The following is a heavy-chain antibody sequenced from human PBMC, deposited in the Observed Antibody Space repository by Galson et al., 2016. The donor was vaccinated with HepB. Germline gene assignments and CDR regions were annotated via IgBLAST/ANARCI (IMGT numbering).Heavy chain of an antibody. Sequence: SLRLSCAASGFTFSSYSMNWVRQAPGKGLEWVSSISSSSSYIYYADSVKGRFTISRDNAKNSLYLQMNSLRAEDTAVYYCARALRYFDWSLTRKDNAFDIWGQGTMVTVSS. CDR3: ARALRYFDWSLTRKDNAFDI. CDR1: GFTFSSYS. J-gene: IGHJ3*02. CDR2: ISSSSSYI. D-gene: IGHD3-9*01. V-gene: IGHV3-21*01.